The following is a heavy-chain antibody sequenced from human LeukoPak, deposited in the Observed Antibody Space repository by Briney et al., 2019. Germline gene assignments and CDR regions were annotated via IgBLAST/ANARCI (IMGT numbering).Heavy chain of an antibody. CDR1: GFTFHNSV. Sequence: GGSLRLSCAASGFTFHNSVMHWVRQVPGRGLEWVSSINWNGDTIDYADSVKGRFTISRDNARNSLYLQMNSLTVEDTAFYYCAKEGSVCTNGICRYFDYWGQGTLVTVSS. V-gene: IGHV3-9*01. CDR3: AKEGSVCTNGICRYFDY. J-gene: IGHJ4*02. CDR2: INWNGDTI. D-gene: IGHD2-8*01.